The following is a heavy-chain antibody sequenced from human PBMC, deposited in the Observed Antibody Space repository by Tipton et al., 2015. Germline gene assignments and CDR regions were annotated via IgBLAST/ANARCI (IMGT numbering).Heavy chain of an antibody. CDR2: INSDGSST. CDR3: AKASGRELHHYGFDV. D-gene: IGHD2-21*01. V-gene: IGHV3-74*01. J-gene: IGHJ6*02. CDR1: GFTFSNYW. Sequence: SLRLSCAASGFTFSNYWMHWVRQAPGKGPVWVSRINSDGSSTTYADSVNGRFTISRDNVQNILYLHMTSLRGDDTATYYCAKASGRELHHYGFDVWGQGTTVTVSS.